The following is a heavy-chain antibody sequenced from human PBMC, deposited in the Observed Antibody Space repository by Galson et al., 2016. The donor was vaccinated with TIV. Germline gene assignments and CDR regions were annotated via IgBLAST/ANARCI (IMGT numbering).Heavy chain of an antibody. CDR1: GFRFSDYY. CDR3: ARSIHFMHNWFDP. CDR2: ISSSGLST. D-gene: IGHD6-6*01. Sequence: SLRLSCAAPGFRFSDYYMNWIRQAPGKGLEWVSYISSSGLSTYHVDSVKGRFTISRDNAKNSLYLQMNSLRAEDTAVYYCARSIHFMHNWFDPWGQGTLVTVSS. V-gene: IGHV3-11*01. J-gene: IGHJ5*02.